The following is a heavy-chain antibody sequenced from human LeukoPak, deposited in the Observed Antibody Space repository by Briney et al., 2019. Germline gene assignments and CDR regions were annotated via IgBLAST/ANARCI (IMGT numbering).Heavy chain of an antibody. Sequence: GGSLRLSCAASGFTVSSNDMSWVRQAPGKGLEWVSVIYSGGSTYYADSVKGRFTISRDNSKNTLYLQMNSLRAEDTAVYYCASHVTAGTTSDYWGQGTLVTVSS. D-gene: IGHD2-15*01. CDR3: ASHVTAGTTSDY. CDR2: IYSGGST. V-gene: IGHV3-66*04. CDR1: GFTVSSND. J-gene: IGHJ4*02.